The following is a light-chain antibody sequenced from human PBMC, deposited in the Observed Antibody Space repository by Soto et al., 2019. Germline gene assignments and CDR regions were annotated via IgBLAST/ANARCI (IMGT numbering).Light chain of an antibody. CDR3: QQHGSSPPM. CDR2: GAS. Sequence: EIVLTQSPGTLSLSPGERATLSCRTSQTVSSAYFAWYQQRPGQAPRLLFYGASTRATGIPDRFSCSGSGRDFTLTISRLEPEDFAVYYCQQHGSSPPMFGQGTKVDIK. V-gene: IGKV3-20*01. CDR1: QTVSSAY. J-gene: IGKJ1*01.